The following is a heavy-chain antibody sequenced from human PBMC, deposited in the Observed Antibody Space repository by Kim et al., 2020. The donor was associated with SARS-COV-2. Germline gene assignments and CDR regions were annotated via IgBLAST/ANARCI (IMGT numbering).Heavy chain of an antibody. D-gene: IGHD3-16*02. CDR2: IYYSGST. V-gene: IGHV4-39*01. J-gene: IGHJ4*02. CDR3: ARVGELSVAFDY. CDR1: GGSISSSSYY. Sequence: SETLSLTCTVSGGSISSSSYYWGWIRQPPGKGLEWIGSIYYSGSTYYNPSLKSRVTISVDTSKNQFSLKLSSVTAADTAVYYCARVGELSVAFDYWGQGTLVTVSS.